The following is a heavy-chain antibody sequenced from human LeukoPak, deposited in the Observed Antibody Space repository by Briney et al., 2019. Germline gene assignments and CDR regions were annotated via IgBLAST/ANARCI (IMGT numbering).Heavy chain of an antibody. D-gene: IGHD3-9*01. V-gene: IGHV4-59*01. CDR2: IDYSGSA. CDR1: GGSISTFY. J-gene: IGHJ6*02. CDR3: ARWRYLDV. Sequence: SETLSLTCTVSGGSISTFYWSWVRRPPGKGLEYIGYIDYSGSANYNPSLKSRVTISVDTSKNQFSLKLSSVTAADTAIYYCARWRYLDVWGQGTTVTVSS.